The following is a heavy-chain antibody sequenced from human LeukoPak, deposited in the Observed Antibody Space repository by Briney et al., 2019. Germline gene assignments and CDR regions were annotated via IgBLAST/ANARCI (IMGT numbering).Heavy chain of an antibody. V-gene: IGHV4-39*07. J-gene: IGHJ4*02. CDR2: IYYSGST. CDR3: ARDVLRRVYGEDGIVVVPAASDY. Sequence: SETLSLTCTVSGGSISSSSYYWGWIRQPPGKGLEWIGSIYYSGSTYYNPSLKSRVTISVDTSKNQFSLKLSSVTAADTAVYYCARDVLRRVYGEDGIVVVPAASDYWGQGTLVTVSS. D-gene: IGHD2-2*01. CDR1: GGSISSSSYY.